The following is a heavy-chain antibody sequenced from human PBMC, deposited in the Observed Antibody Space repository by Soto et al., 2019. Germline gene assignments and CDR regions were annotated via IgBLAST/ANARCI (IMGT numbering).Heavy chain of an antibody. Sequence: QVQLVESGGGVVQPGRSLRLSCAASGFTFSGYGMRWVRQAPGKGLEWVAITRHDGSNTYYADSVRGRFTISRDNSKKTLYLEMESLRAEDTAVYYCARDGVGATTFFGYFDYWGQGTLVTVSS. CDR2: TRHDGSNT. D-gene: IGHD1-26*01. J-gene: IGHJ4*02. V-gene: IGHV3-33*01. CDR1: GFTFSGYG. CDR3: ARDGVGATTFFGYFDY.